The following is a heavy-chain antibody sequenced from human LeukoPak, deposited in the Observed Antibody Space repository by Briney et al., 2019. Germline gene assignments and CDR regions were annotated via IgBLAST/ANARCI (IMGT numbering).Heavy chain of an antibody. D-gene: IGHD3-16*01. CDR1: GGSISSYY. Sequence: SETLSLTCTVSGGSISSYYWSWIRQPPGKGLEWIGYIYYSGSTNYNPSLKSRVTISVETSKNQFSLKLSSVTAADTAVYYCARDSYTSGVSHYYYYMDVWGKGTTVTISS. CDR3: ARDSYTSGVSHYYYYMDV. J-gene: IGHJ6*03. V-gene: IGHV4-59*01. CDR2: IYYSGST.